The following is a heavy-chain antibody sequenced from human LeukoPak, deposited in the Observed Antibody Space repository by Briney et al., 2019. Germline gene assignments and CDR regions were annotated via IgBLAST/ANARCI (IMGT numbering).Heavy chain of an antibody. J-gene: IGHJ4*02. CDR1: GFTFGSYA. CDR3: AREGHYYDSSGYYRGAYFDY. V-gene: IGHV3-30*04. CDR2: ISYDGSNK. D-gene: IGHD3-22*01. Sequence: GRSLRLSCAASGFTFGSYAMHWVRQAPGKGLEWVAVISYDGSNKYYADSVKGRFTISRDNSKNTLYLQMNSLRAEDTAVYYCAREGHYYDSSGYYRGAYFDYWGQGTLVTVSS.